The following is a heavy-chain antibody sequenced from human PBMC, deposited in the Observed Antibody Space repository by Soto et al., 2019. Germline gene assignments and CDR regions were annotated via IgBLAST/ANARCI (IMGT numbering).Heavy chain of an antibody. V-gene: IGHV5-51*01. Sequence: PGESLKISCKGSGYSFTSYWIGWVRQMPGKGLEWMGIIYPGDSDTRYSPSFQGQVTISADKSISTAYLQWSSLKASDTAMYYFARTSAAGKYYHGMDVWGQGTTVTVSS. CDR1: GYSFTSYW. CDR2: IYPGDSDT. J-gene: IGHJ6*02. D-gene: IGHD6-13*01. CDR3: ARTSAAGKYYHGMDV.